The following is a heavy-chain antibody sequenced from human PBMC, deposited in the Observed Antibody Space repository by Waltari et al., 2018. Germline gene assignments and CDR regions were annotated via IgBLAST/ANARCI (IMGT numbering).Heavy chain of an antibody. V-gene: IGHV3-53*01. J-gene: IGHJ4*02. D-gene: IGHD2-15*01. CDR3: TTRVAISGVPGMPDY. CDR1: GFTASSTY. CDR2: SYTHGTT. Sequence: EVQLVESGGGLIQAGGSLRLSCAASGFTASSTYMAWVRQAPGKGLESVAISYTHGTTSYADSVKGRFTISRDNSKNTLFLQMSSVRVDDTAMYYCTTRVAISGVPGMPDYWGQGTLVTVSS.